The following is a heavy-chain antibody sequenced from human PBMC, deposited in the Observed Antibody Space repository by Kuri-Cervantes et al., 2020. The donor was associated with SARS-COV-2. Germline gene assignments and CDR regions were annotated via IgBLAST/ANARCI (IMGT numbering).Heavy chain of an antibody. Sequence: GGSLRLSCAASGFTFSSYAMSWVRQAPGKGLEWVSGISAITSSTYYADSVKGRFTISSDNSKNTMYLQMNSLRAEDTAVYYCAIPRNDYYDSSGPFLSWGQGTLVTVSS. J-gene: IGHJ5*02. D-gene: IGHD3-22*01. CDR2: ISAITSST. CDR1: GFTFSSYA. CDR3: AIPRNDYYDSSGPFLS. V-gene: IGHV3-23*01.